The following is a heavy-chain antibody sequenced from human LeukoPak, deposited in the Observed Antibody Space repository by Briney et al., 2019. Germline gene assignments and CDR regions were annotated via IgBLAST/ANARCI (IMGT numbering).Heavy chain of an antibody. CDR1: GDSISSSNW. D-gene: IGHD5-24*01. V-gene: IGHV4-4*02. J-gene: IGHJ4*02. CDR2: IYHSGST. Sequence: SGTLSLTCAVSGDSISSSNWWSWVRQPPGKGLEWIGEIYHSGSTNYNPSLKSRVTISADKSKNQFSLKLSSVTAADTAVYYCARATRNYFDYWGQGTLVTVSS. CDR3: ARATRNYFDY.